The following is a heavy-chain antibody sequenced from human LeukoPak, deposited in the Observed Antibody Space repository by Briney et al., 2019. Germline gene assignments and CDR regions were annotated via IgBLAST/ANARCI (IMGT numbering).Heavy chain of an antibody. CDR2: INSDGIST. CDR3: ARDLKGHYLNY. Sequence: GGSLRHSCAASGFTFSSYWMHWVRQAPGKGLVWVSRINSDGISTSYADSVKGRFTISRDNAKNTLYVQMNSLRAEDTAVYYCARDLKGHYLNYWGQGTLLTVSS. J-gene: IGHJ4*02. V-gene: IGHV3-74*01. CDR1: GFTFSSYW.